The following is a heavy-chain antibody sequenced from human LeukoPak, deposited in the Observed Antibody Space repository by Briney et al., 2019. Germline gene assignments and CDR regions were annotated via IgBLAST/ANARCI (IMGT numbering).Heavy chain of an antibody. Sequence: GGSLRLSCAASGFTFSSYSMNWVRQAPGKGLEWVSYISSSSSTIYYADSVKGRFTISRDNAKNSRYLQMNSLRAEDTAVYYCARYGTSSPGAFDIWGQGTMVTVSS. CDR1: GFTFSSYS. D-gene: IGHD2-2*01. CDR3: ARYGTSSPGAFDI. CDR2: ISSSSSTI. J-gene: IGHJ3*02. V-gene: IGHV3-48*04.